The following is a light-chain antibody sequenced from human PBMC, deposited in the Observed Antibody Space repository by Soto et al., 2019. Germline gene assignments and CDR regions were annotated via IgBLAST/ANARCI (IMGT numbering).Light chain of an antibody. Sequence: QSALTQPASVSGSPGQSITISCTGTSSDVGSYNLVSWYQQHPGKAPKLMIYEGSKRPSGVSNRFSGSKSGNTASLTISGLQAEDEADYYFAAWDDSLSGYVFGTGTKVTVL. CDR2: EGS. V-gene: IGLV2-23*01. CDR3: AAWDDSLSGYV. J-gene: IGLJ1*01. CDR1: SSDVGSYNL.